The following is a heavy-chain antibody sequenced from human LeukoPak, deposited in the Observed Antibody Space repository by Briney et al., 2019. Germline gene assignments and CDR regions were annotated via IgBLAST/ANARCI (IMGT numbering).Heavy chain of an antibody. D-gene: IGHD3-22*01. V-gene: IGHV4-31*03. Sequence: SETLSLTCTVSGGSITRGGYYWSWIRQHPGKGLEWIGYIYYSGSTSYNPSLKSRVTISLDTSKNQFSLKLSSVTAADTAVYYCARETDYYDSGGYYLQWFDPWGQGTLVTVSS. CDR1: GGSITRGGYY. CDR2: IYYSGST. J-gene: IGHJ5*02. CDR3: ARETDYYDSGGYYLQWFDP.